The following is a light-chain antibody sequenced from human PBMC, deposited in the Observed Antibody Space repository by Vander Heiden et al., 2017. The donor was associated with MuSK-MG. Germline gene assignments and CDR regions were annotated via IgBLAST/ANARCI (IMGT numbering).Light chain of an antibody. CDR3: QQRSNWPSWT. CDR1: QSVSSY. Sequence: EIVLTQSPAPLSLSPGQRATLSCRASQSVSSYLAWYQQKPGQAPRRLIYDASNRATGIPARCSGSGSGTDFTLTISSLEPEDFAVYYCQQRSNWPSWTFGQGTKVEIK. V-gene: IGKV3-11*01. J-gene: IGKJ1*01. CDR2: DAS.